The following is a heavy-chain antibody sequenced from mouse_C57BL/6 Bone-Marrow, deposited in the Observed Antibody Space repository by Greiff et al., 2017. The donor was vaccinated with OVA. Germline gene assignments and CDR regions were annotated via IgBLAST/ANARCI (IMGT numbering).Heavy chain of an antibody. CDR2: IYPGDGDT. J-gene: IGHJ1*03. CDR3: ARSLTGGYWYFDV. Sequence: QVQLQQSGPELVKPGASVKISCKASGYAFSSSWMNWVKQRPGKGLEWIGRIYPGDGDTNYNGKFKGKATLTADKSSSKAYMQLSSLTSEDSAVYFCARSLTGGYWYFDVWGTGTTVTVSS. V-gene: IGHV1-82*01. D-gene: IGHD4-1*01. CDR1: GYAFSSSW.